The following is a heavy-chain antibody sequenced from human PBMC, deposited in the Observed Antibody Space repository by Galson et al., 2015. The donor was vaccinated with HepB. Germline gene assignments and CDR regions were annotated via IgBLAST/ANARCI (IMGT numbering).Heavy chain of an antibody. D-gene: IGHD3-16*01. Sequence: QSGAEVKKPGESLKISCKGSGSSFSDYWIGWVRQMPGKGLEWMGVFYPGDSNTRYSPSFEGQVTISADKSVSTAYLQWNSLKASDTAMYYCARHAIMRAYNPTSPLDYWGQGTLVTVSS. V-gene: IGHV5-51*01. CDR1: GSSFSDYW. J-gene: IGHJ4*02. CDR3: ARHAIMRAYNPTSPLDY. CDR2: FYPGDSNT.